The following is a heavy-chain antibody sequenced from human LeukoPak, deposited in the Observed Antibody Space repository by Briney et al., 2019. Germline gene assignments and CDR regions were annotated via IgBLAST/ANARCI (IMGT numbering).Heavy chain of an antibody. D-gene: IGHD3-22*01. J-gene: IGHJ5*02. CDR1: GGSFSGYY. Sequence: SETLSLTCAVYGGSFSGYYWSWIRQPPGKGLEGIGEINHSGSTNYNPSLKSRVTISVDTSKNQFSLKLSSVTAADTAVYYCARGATYYYDSSGSRWFDPWGQGTLVTVSS. CDR2: INHSGST. CDR3: ARGATYYYDSSGSRWFDP. V-gene: IGHV4-34*01.